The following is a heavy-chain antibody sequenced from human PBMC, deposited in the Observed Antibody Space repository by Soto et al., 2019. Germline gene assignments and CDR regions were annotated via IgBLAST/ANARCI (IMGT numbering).Heavy chain of an antibody. D-gene: IGHD4-17*01. CDR1: GGSISSYY. V-gene: IGHV4-59*08. CDR3: ARIKVTTVGNYYYYMDV. CDR2: IYYSGST. Sequence: PSETLSLTCTVSGGSISSYYWSWIRQPPGKGLEWIEYIYYSGSTNYNPSLKSRVTISVDTSKNQFSLKLSSVTAAGTAVYYCARIKVTTVGNYYYYMDVWGKGTTVTVSS. J-gene: IGHJ6*03.